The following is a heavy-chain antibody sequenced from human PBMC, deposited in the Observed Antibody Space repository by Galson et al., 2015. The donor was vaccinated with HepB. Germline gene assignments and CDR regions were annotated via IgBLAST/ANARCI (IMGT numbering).Heavy chain of an antibody. CDR3: ADPPSGF. D-gene: IGHD3-10*01. V-gene: IGHV5-51*03. CDR1: GYIFDDEW. CDR2: IYPGDSDI. J-gene: IGHJ4*02. Sequence: QSGAEVKKPGESLKISCTASGYIFDDEWIGWVRQMPGKGLEWMGIIYPGDSDIRYSPSFQGHVTLSVDKSINTAYLQMNSLRVEDRAVYYCADPPSGFWGQGTPVTVSS.